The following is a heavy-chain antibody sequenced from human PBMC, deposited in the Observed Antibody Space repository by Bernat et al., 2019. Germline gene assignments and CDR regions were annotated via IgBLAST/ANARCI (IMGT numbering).Heavy chain of an antibody. CDR1: GGSISSSSYY. D-gene: IGHD3-3*01. V-gene: IGHV4-39*01. J-gene: IGHJ3*02. CDR2: IYYSGST. CDR3: ATPRYYDFWSGYLKPHDAFDI. Sequence: QLQLQVSGPGLVKPSETLSLTCTVSGGSISSSSYYWGWIRQPPGKGLEWIGSIYYSGSTYYNPSLKSRVTISVDTSKNQFSLKLSSVTAADTAVYYCATPRYYDFWSGYLKPHDAFDIWGQGTMVTVSS.